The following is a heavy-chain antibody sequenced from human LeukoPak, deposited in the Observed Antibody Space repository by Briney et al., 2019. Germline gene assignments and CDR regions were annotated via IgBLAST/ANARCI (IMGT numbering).Heavy chain of an antibody. V-gene: IGHV3-7*01. CDR1: GLTFSSSW. CDR2: INPDGNKK. Sequence: GGSLRLSCAVSGLTFSSSWMDWVRQAPGKGLEWVASINPDGNKKYSADSVKGRFTISRDNAENSLYLQMNSLRVEDTAFYYCARDLAYSRLDYWGQGTLVTVSS. J-gene: IGHJ4*02. D-gene: IGHD5-18*01. CDR3: ARDLAYSRLDY.